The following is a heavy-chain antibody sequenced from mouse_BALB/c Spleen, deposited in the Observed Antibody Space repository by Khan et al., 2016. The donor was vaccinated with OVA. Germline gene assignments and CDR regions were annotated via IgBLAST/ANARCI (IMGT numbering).Heavy chain of an antibody. CDR3: AKPFYAHYYAMDY. CDR1: GFSLTDYG. Sequence: VQLQESGPGLVAPSQSLSITCTVSGFSLTDYGVNWIRQPPGKGLEWLGIIWGGGTTYYNSALKSRLSISKDNSKSHVFLRMNSLQTDDTAMYLCAKPFYAHYYAMDYWGQGTSVTVSS. CDR2: IWGGGTT. D-gene: IGHD2-10*01. J-gene: IGHJ4*01. V-gene: IGHV2-6-5*01.